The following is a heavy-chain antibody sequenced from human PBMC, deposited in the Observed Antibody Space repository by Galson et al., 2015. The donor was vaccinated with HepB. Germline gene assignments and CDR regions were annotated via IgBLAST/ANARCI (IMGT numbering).Heavy chain of an antibody. CDR3: ARVGYYYYMDV. V-gene: IGHV4-39*07. CDR2: IYYSGST. Sequence: SETLSLTCTVSGGSISSSSYYWGWIRQPPGKGLEWIGSIYYSGSTYYNPSLKSRVTISVDTSKNQFSLKLSSVTAADTAVYYCARVGYYYYMDVWGKGTTVTVSS. CDR1: GGSISSSSYY. J-gene: IGHJ6*03.